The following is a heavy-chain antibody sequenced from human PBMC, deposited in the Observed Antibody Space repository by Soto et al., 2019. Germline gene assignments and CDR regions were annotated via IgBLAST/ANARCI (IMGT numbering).Heavy chain of an antibody. Sequence: QVQLVQSGAEVQKPGSSVKVSCKASGGTFSSSAISWVRQAPGQGLEWMGGMIPIFRTPDYGQKFQGRVTITADESARTAYMKLRGLRSEDTAVYFWAGDKDRQHLGGNDYYIADIWGQGTTVTVSS. D-gene: IGHD1-1*01. J-gene: IGHJ6*02. CDR2: MIPIFRTP. V-gene: IGHV1-69*12. CDR1: GGTFSSSA. CDR3: AGDKDRQHLGGNDYYIADI.